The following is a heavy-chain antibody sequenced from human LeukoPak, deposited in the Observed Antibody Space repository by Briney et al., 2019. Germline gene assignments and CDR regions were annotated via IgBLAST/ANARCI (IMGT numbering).Heavy chain of an antibody. D-gene: IGHD3-22*01. J-gene: IGHJ4*02. Sequence: SETLSLTCTVSGGSISSSSYYWGWIRQPPGKGLQWIGSIYYSGSTYYNPSLKSRVTISVDTSKNQFSLKLSSVTAADTAVYYCASGYYYDSSGHYDYWGQGTLVTVSS. CDR2: IYYSGST. V-gene: IGHV4-39*01. CDR1: GGSISSSSYY. CDR3: ASGYYYDSSGHYDY.